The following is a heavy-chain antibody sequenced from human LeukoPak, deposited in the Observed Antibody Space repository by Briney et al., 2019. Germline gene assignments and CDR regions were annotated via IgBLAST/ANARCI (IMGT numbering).Heavy chain of an antibody. V-gene: IGHV3-30*02. Sequence: PGGSLRLSCAASGFSFNNYGMHWVRQAPGRGLEWVAFIRYDGSDEYYADSVNGRFTIARDNSKNTLYLQMNSLRAEDTAVYYCATSHQPWIKTYYFDYWGQGTLVTVSS. CDR1: GFSFNNYG. J-gene: IGHJ4*02. CDR2: IRYDGSDE. CDR3: ATSHQPWIKTYYFDY. D-gene: IGHD5-12*01.